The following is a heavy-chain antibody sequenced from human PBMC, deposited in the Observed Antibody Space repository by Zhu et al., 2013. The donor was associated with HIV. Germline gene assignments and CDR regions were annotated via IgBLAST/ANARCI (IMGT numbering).Heavy chain of an antibody. CDR2: INPNTGET. CDR1: KYPFVGYY. D-gene: IGHD3-3*01. V-gene: IGHV1-2*06. Sequence: QVQLVQSGADLKKPGASVKVSCKASKYPFVGYYMHWMRQAPGQGPEWMGRINPNTGETTYAQKFQGRVSMTTDTSIDTGFLELTHLTYDDTAIYYCARGLGLNFGVVVWGQGTLVSVSS. J-gene: IGHJ4*02. CDR3: ARGLGLNFGVVV.